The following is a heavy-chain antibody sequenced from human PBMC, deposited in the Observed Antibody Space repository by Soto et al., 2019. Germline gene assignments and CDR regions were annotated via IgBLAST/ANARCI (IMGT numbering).Heavy chain of an antibody. CDR3: ATWGYSSGWSRFDY. CDR1: GYTLTELS. Sequence: GASVKVSCKVSGYTLTELSMHWVLQAPGKGLEWMGGFDPEDGETIYAQKFQGRVTMTEDTSTDTAYMELSSLRSEDTAVYYCATWGYSSGWSRFDYWGQGTLVTVSS. V-gene: IGHV1-24*01. D-gene: IGHD6-19*01. CDR2: FDPEDGET. J-gene: IGHJ4*02.